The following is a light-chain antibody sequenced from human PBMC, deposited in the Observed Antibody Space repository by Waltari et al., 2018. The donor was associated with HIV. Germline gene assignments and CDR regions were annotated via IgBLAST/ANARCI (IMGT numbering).Light chain of an antibody. Sequence: DIQMTQAPSTLSASVGDRVTITCRASLNIRNWLAWYQQKPGKAPKLLIYKVSTLESGVPSRFSGSGSGTEFTLTISGLQPDDSATYYCQQFNYFWTFGQGTKVEIK. V-gene: IGKV1-5*03. CDR1: LNIRNW. CDR3: QQFNYFWT. J-gene: IGKJ1*01. CDR2: KVS.